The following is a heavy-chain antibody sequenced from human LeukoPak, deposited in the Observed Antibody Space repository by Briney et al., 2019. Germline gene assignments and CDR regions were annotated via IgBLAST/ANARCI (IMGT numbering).Heavy chain of an antibody. CDR3: AKGGLYCSSTSCYPPLWDFDY. CDR1: GFTFSSYW. V-gene: IGHV3-23*01. D-gene: IGHD2-2*01. Sequence: GGSLRLSCTVSGFTFSSYWMSWVRQAPGKGLEWVSAISGSGGSTYYADSVKGRFTISRDNSKNTLYLQMNSLRAEDTAVYYCAKGGLYCSSTSCYPPLWDFDYWGQGTLVTVSS. J-gene: IGHJ4*02. CDR2: ISGSGGST.